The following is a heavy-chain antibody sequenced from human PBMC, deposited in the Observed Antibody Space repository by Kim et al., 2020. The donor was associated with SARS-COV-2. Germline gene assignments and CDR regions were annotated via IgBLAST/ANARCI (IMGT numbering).Heavy chain of an antibody. D-gene: IGHD6-19*01. CDR1: GYTFTSYA. Sequence: ASVKVSCKASGYTFTSYAMHWVRHAPGQRLEWMGWINAGNGNTKYSQKFQGRVTITRDTSASTAYMELSSLRSEDTAVYYCARLYSSGWYDDVAFDIWGQGTLVTVSS. CDR2: INAGNGNT. V-gene: IGHV1-3*01. CDR3: ARLYSSGWYDDVAFDI. J-gene: IGHJ3*02.